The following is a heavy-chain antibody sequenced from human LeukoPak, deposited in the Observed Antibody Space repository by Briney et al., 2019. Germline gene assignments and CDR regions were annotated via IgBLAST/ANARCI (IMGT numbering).Heavy chain of an antibody. D-gene: IGHD3-10*01. CDR2: INPTNGGT. CDR1: GYTFTDYY. CDR3: ARDLFDSSYGSGTYYNQNLFDY. J-gene: IGHJ4*02. Sequence: GASVKVSCKPSGYTFTDYYMHWVRQAPGQGLEWMGWINPTNGGTHYAQRFQDRVTMTRNTSITTAYMELSRLTSDDTAVYYCARDLFDSSYGSGTYYNQNLFDYWGLGTLVTVSS. V-gene: IGHV1-2*02.